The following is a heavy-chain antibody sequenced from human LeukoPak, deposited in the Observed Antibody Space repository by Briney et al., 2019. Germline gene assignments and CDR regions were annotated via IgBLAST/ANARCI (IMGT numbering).Heavy chain of an antibody. D-gene: IGHD2-2*01. J-gene: IGHJ4*02. CDR2: ISGSSSYI. CDR1: GFTFSSYS. Sequence: GGSLRLSCAASGFTFSSYSMNWVRQAPGKGLEWVSSISGSSSYIYYADSVKGRFTISRDNAKNSLYLQMNSLRAEDTAVYYCATNLYCSSTSCFFGNYPFGYWGQGTLVTVSS. V-gene: IGHV3-21*01. CDR3: ATNLYCSSTSCFFGNYPFGY.